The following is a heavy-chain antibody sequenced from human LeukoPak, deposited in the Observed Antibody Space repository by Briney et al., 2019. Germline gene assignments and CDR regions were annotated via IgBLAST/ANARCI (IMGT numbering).Heavy chain of an antibody. CDR2: IYTTGST. J-gene: IGHJ6*03. CDR1: GGSISSGSYY. D-gene: IGHD3-16*02. V-gene: IGHV4-61*02. Sequence: SETLSLTCTVSGGSISSGSYYWSWIRQPAGKGLEWIERIYTTGSTNYNPSLKSRVTISVDTSKNQFSLKLNSVTAADTAVYYCARLGGYQVGHYYYYMDVWGKGTTVIVSS. CDR3: ARLGGYQVGHYYYYMDV.